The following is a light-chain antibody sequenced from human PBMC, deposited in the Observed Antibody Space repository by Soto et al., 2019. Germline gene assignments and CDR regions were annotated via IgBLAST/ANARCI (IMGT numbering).Light chain of an antibody. CDR2: DVS. CDR1: SSDVGGYNY. V-gene: IGLV2-14*01. CDR3: SSYTSSSTYV. Sequence: QSVLTQPASVSGSPGQSITISCTGTSSDVGGYNYVYWYQQYPGKVPKLMIYDVSNRPSGVANRFSGSKSGNTASLSISGLQAEDEADYYCSSYTSSSTYVFGTGTKLTVL. J-gene: IGLJ1*01.